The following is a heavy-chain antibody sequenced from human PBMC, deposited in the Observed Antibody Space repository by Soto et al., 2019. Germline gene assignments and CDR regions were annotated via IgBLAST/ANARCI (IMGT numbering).Heavy chain of an antibody. CDR2: IYYSGST. V-gene: IGHV4-59*08. J-gene: IGHJ3*02. Sequence: SETLSLTCTVSGGSISSYYWSWIRQPPGKGLEWIGYIYYSGSTNYNPSLKSRVTISVDTSKNQFSLKLSSVTAADTAVYYCARRYIVATIYDALDIWGQGTMVTVSS. D-gene: IGHD5-12*01. CDR1: GGSISSYY. CDR3: ARRYIVATIYDALDI.